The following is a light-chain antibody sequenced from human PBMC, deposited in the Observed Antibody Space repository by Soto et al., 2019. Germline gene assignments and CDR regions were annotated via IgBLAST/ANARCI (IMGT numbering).Light chain of an antibody. Sequence: DIHMTQSPSSLSASVLDIVTITFLASQSISSYLNWYQQKPGKAPKLLIYAASSLQSGVPSRFSGSGSGTDFTLTISSLQADDFAIYYCQQYNGYRLAFGGGTKVDIK. CDR1: QSISSY. CDR3: QQYNGYRLA. J-gene: IGKJ4*01. V-gene: IGKV1-39*01. CDR2: AAS.